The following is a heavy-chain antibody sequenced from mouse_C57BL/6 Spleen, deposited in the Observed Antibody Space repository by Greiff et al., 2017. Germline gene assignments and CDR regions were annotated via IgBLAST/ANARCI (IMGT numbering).Heavy chain of an antibody. CDR2: ISSGSSTI. CDR3: AAMVHFDY. CDR1: GFTFSDSG. D-gene: IGHD1-1*02. J-gene: IGHJ2*01. V-gene: IGHV5-17*01. Sequence: EVMLVESGGGLVKPGGSLKLSCAASGFTFSDSGMHWVRQAPEKGLEWVAYISSGSSTIYYADTVKGRFTISRDNAKNTLFLQMTSLRSEDTAMYYCAAMVHFDYWGQGTTLTVSS.